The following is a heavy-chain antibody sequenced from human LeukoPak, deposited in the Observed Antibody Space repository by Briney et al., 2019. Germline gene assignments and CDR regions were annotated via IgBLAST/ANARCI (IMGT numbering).Heavy chain of an antibody. CDR3: ARDGSTVTNYYFDY. Sequence: GGSLRLSCAASGFTFSSYSMNWVRQAPGRGLEWVSSISSSSSYIYYADSVKGRFTISRDNAKNSLYLQMNSLRAEDTAVYYCARDGSTVTNYYFDYWGQGTLVTVSS. CDR1: GFTFSSYS. CDR2: ISSSSSYI. D-gene: IGHD4-17*01. J-gene: IGHJ4*02. V-gene: IGHV3-21*01.